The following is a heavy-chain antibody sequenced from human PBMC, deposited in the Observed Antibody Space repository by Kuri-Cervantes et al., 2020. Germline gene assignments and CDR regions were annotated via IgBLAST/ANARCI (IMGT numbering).Heavy chain of an antibody. V-gene: IGHV3-30*03. CDR1: GFTFSSYG. CDR3: ARDYSSGWYGMDV. J-gene: IGHJ6*02. Sequence: GESLKISCAASGFTFSSYGMHWVRQAPGKGLEWVAVISYDGSNKYYADSVKGRFTISRDNSKNTLYLQMNSLRAEDTAVYYCARDYSSGWYGMDVWGQGTTVTVSS. D-gene: IGHD6-19*01. CDR2: ISYDGSNK.